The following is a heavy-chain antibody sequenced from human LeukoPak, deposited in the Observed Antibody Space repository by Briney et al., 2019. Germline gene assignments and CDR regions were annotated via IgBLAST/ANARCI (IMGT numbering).Heavy chain of an antibody. CDR3: ARGRYYYGSGMGFDY. CDR2: IYTSGST. D-gene: IGHD3-10*01. V-gene: IGHV4-4*07. Sequence: SSETLSLTCTVSGGSISSHYWSWVRQPPGKGLEWIGRIYTSGSTNYNPSLKSRVTMSVDTSKNQFSLKLSSVTAADTAVYYCARGRYYYGSGMGFDYWGQGTLVTVSS. J-gene: IGHJ4*02. CDR1: GGSISSHY.